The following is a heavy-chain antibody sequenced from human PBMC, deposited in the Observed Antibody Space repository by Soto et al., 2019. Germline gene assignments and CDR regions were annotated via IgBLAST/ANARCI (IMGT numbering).Heavy chain of an antibody. J-gene: IGHJ3*02. CDR1: GFTFSSYA. D-gene: IGHD6-13*01. V-gene: IGHV3-30-3*01. Sequence: GGSLRLSCAASGFTFSSYAMHWVRQAPGKGLEWVAVISYDGSNKYYADSVKGRFTISRDNSKNTLYLQMNSLRAEDTAVYYCARSPIAAAGTDAFDIWGQGTMVTVSS. CDR2: ISYDGSNK. CDR3: ARSPIAAAGTDAFDI.